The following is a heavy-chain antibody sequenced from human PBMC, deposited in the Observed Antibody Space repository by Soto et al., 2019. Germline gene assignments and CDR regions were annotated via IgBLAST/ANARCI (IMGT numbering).Heavy chain of an antibody. J-gene: IGHJ4*02. CDR2: IGSKAYGGTT. D-gene: IGHD2-2*01. CDR3: TRDLRYCPSSSCYAPDY. CDR1: GFTFGDFA. V-gene: IGHV3-49*03. Sequence: GGSLRLSCTASGFTFGDFAMSWIRQAPGKGLEWVGFIGSKAYGGTTEYAASVKGRFTISKDDSKSIAYLQMNSLKTEDTAVYYCTRDLRYCPSSSCYAPDYWGQGTLVTVSS.